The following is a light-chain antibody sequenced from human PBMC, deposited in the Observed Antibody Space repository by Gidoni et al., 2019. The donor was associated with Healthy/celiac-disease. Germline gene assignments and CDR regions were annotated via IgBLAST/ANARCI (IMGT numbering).Light chain of an antibody. CDR2: GAS. V-gene: IGKV3-20*01. Sequence: QSVSSSYLAWYQQKPGQAPRLLIYGASSRATGIPDRFSGSGSGTDFTLTISRLEPEDFAVYYCQQYGSSPLTFGGGTKVEIK. CDR1: QSVSSSY. CDR3: QQYGSSPLT. J-gene: IGKJ4*01.